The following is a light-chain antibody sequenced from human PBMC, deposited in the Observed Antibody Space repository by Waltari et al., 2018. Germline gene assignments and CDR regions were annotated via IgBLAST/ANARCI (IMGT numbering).Light chain of an antibody. CDR3: QSADSSGSL. Sequence: SSDLTQSPSVSVSPGQTARITCSGDALPAQYALWYQQKPGQHPVLVIYKARQRPSGILGRFSGASAGTTVTLTISGVQAEYEADYYCQSADSSGSLFGGGTKLTVL. V-gene: IGLV3-25*03. CDR2: KAR. CDR1: ALPAQY. J-gene: IGLJ2*01.